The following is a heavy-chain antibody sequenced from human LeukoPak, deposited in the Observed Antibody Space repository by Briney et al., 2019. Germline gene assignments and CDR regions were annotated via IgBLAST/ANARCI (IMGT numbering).Heavy chain of an antibody. CDR2: ISSSGSTR. Sequence: GGSLRLSCAASGVTLSSYAMSWARQAPGKGLEWVSHISSSGSTRYYADSVKGRFTISRDNAKNSLYLQMNSLRAEDTAVYYCARTAYYYDSSGYDDAFDIWGQGTMVTVSS. D-gene: IGHD3-22*01. V-gene: IGHV3-48*04. J-gene: IGHJ3*02. CDR3: ARTAYYYDSSGYDDAFDI. CDR1: GVTLSSYA.